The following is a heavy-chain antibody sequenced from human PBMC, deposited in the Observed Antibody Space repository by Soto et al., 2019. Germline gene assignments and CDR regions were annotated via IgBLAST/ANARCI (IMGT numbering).Heavy chain of an antibody. D-gene: IGHD3-22*01. J-gene: IGHJ4*02. V-gene: IGHV4-34*01. CDR2: INHSGST. Sequence: SETLSLTCAVYGGSFSGYYWTWIRQPPGTGLEWIGEINHSGSTNYNPSLKSRVTISVDTSRNQFSLKLSSVTAADTAVYYCARSYYYESSGYYSNDYWGQGTLVTVSS. CDR3: ARSYYYESSGYYSNDY. CDR1: GGSFSGYY.